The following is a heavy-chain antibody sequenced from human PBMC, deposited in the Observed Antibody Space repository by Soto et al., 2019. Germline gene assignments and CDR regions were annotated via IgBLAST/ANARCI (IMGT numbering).Heavy chain of an antibody. CDR1: GGTFSNFA. CDR3: ARFLQLVRH. D-gene: IGHD6-13*01. CDR2: FIRIYGTL. J-gene: IGHJ1*01. Sequence: QVQLVQSGAEVKKPGSSVKVSCKASGGTFSNFAISWVRQAPGQGLEWMGGFIRIYGTLNYAQRFQGRLTISADESTSTAYMELRRLRSEDMAVYYCARFLQLVRHRGQGTMVTVSS. V-gene: IGHV1-69*01.